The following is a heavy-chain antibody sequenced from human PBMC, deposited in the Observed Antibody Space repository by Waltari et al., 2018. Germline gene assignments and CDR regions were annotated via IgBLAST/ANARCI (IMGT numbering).Heavy chain of an antibody. CDR1: GFTFSYYA. V-gene: IGHV3-23*01. CDR3: AKQFGSGSYYLDY. J-gene: IGHJ4*02. Sequence: EEQLFESGGCLVQTGGSLRLSCSASGFTFSYYAMSWVRQAPGKGLKWVSAISGTGDSTYYADSVKGRFAISRDSSKNTLYLQMDSLRAEDTAVYYCAKQFGSGSYYLDYWGQGTLVTVSS. CDR2: ISGTGDST. D-gene: IGHD3-10*01.